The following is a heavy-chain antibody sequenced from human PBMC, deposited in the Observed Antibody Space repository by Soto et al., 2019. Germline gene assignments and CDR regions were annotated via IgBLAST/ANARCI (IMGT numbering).Heavy chain of an antibody. J-gene: IGHJ4*02. CDR1: GGSFSGYY. D-gene: IGHD6-19*01. V-gene: IGHV4-34*01. Sequence: PSETLSLTCAVYGGSFSGYYWSWIRQPPGKGLEWIGEINHSGSTNYNPSLKSRVTISVDTSKNQFSLKLSSVTAADTAVYYCAREKKYSSGWHPSPFDYWGQGTLVTVSS. CDR2: INHSGST. CDR3: AREKKYSSGWHPSPFDY.